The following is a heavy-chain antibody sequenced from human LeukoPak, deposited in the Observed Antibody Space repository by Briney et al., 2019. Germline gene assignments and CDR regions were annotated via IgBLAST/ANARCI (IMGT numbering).Heavy chain of an antibody. V-gene: IGHV3-74*01. J-gene: IGHJ4*02. CDR3: ARGRPHGNDY. D-gene: IGHD4-23*01. Sequence: GGSPRLSCAASGFTFSSYWMNWVRQAPGKGLVWVSRIASDGSSTTYADSVKGRFSISRDNAKNTLYLQMNSLRVEDTAVYYCARGRPHGNDYWGQGTLVTVSS. CDR2: IASDGSST. CDR1: GFTFSSYW.